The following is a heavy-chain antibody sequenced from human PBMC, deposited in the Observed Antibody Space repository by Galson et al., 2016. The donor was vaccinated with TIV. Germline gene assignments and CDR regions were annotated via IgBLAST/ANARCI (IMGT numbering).Heavy chain of an antibody. D-gene: IGHD2/OR15-2a*01. J-gene: IGHJ5*02. Sequence: SVKVSCKVSGHSLNELVIHWVRQAPGKGLEWMGGFDPEVAKTVYAQKLQDRVTMAADTSTNTAYMELGSLRFEDTAVYYCATVAWFPGLSLDTWGQGTLVTVSS. CDR1: GHSLNELV. CDR3: ATVAWFPGLSLDT. CDR2: FDPEVAKT. V-gene: IGHV1-24*01.